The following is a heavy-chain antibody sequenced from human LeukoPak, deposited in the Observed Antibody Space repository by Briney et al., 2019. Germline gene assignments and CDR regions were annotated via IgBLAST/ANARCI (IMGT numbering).Heavy chain of an antibody. CDR1: GGTFSSYA. CDR3: ARAKQQLVLSGCDY. V-gene: IGHV1-69*13. D-gene: IGHD6-13*01. CDR2: IIPIFGTA. J-gene: IGHJ4*02. Sequence: ASVKVSCKASGGTFSSYAISWVLQAPGQGLEWMGGIIPIFGTANYAQKFQGRVTITADESTSTAYMELSSLRSEDTAVYYCARAKQQLVLSGCDYWGQGTLVTVSS.